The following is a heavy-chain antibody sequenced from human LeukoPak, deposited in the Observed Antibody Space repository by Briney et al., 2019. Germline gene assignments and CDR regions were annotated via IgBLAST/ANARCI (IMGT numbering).Heavy chain of an antibody. CDR1: GYTFTSHG. D-gene: IGHD1-26*01. Sequence: ASVKVSCKASGYTFTSHGIGWVRQAPGQGLEWMGWINTYNGNTNFAQKFQDGVTMTTDTSTSTANMELRTLRSDDTAVYFCARERVGATDAFDIWGRGTMVTVSS. CDR3: ARERVGATDAFDI. V-gene: IGHV1-18*01. CDR2: INTYNGNT. J-gene: IGHJ3*02.